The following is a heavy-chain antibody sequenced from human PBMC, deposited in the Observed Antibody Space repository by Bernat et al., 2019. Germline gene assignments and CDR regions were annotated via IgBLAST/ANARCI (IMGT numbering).Heavy chain of an antibody. CDR1: GGSISSSSYY. D-gene: IGHD2-15*01. J-gene: IGHJ5*02. CDR2: IYYSGST. Sequence: QLQLQESGPGLVKPSETLSLTCTVSGGSISSSSYYWGWIRQPPGKGLEWIGSIYYSGSTYYNPSLKSRVTISVDTSKNQFSLKLSSVTAADTAVYYCARDLRYCSGGSCYSFEFGRNWFDPWGQGTLVTVSS. V-gene: IGHV4-39*02. CDR3: ARDLRYCSGGSCYSFEFGRNWFDP.